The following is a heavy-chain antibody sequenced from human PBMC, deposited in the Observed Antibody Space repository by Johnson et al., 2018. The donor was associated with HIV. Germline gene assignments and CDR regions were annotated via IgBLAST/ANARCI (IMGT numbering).Heavy chain of an antibody. V-gene: IGHV3-11*01. Sequence: QVQLVESGGGLVQPGGSLRLSCAASGFTFSDYYMSWIRQATGKGLEWVSYISSSGGSTYYADSVKGRFTISRDNSKNTLYLQMNSLTADDTAVYYCTGGHDLRAFDIWGQGTMVTVYS. CDR3: TGGHDLRAFDI. J-gene: IGHJ3*02. D-gene: IGHD7-27*01. CDR1: GFTFSDYY. CDR2: ISSSGGST.